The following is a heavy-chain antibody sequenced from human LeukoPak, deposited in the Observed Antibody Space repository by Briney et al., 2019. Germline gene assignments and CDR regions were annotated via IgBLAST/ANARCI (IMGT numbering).Heavy chain of an antibody. D-gene: IGHD1-1*01. CDR2: VSTYHSNT. V-gene: IGHV1-18*01. CDR3: ARDVAPGNDDVSDI. J-gene: IGHJ3*02. CDR1: GYTFTNYG. Sequence: ASVKLSCTASGYTFTNYGISWVRQAPGQGLEWMGWVSTYHSNTEYSEKVLGRVTMTTDTSTSTAYMELRSLRSDDTAVYYCARDVAPGNDDVSDIWGQGTMVTVSS.